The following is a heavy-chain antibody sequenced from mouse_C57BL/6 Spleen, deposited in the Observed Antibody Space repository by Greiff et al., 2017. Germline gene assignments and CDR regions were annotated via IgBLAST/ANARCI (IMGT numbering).Heavy chain of an antibody. J-gene: IGHJ4*01. D-gene: IGHD3-2*02. CDR3: ARQLRLRDAMDY. V-gene: IGHV1-82*01. CDR2: IYPGDGDT. CDR1: GYAFSSSW. Sequence: VKVVESGPELVKPGASVKISCKASGYAFSSSWMNWVKQRPGKGLEWIGRIYPGDGDTNYNGKFKGKATLTADKSSSTAYMQLSSLTSEDSAVYFCARQLRLRDAMDYWGQGTSVTVSS.